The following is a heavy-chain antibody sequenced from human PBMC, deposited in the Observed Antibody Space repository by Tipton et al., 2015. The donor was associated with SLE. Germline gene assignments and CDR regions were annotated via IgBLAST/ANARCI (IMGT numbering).Heavy chain of an antibody. CDR3: ARGIGPVAGPGH. Sequence: GSLRLSCEASGFSFRTYEMHWVRQAPGKGLEWVSSITSSSGYIYYADSVKGRFTISRDNAKNSLYLQMNSLRGEDTAVYYCARGIGPVAGPGHWGQGTLVTVSS. J-gene: IGHJ4*02. D-gene: IGHD6-19*01. CDR2: ITSSSGYI. V-gene: IGHV3-21*03. CDR1: GFSFRTYE.